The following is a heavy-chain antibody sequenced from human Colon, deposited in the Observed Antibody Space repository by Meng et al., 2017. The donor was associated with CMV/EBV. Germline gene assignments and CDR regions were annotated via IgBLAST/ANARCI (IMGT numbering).Heavy chain of an antibody. V-gene: IGHV4-61*08. CDR2: IYDTGIT. CDR1: GVSVTSGAYH. Sequence: VRLPESGPGLVKPSETLSLTCIVSGVSVTSGAYHWSWIRQSPGKGLEWIGYIYDTGITIYNPSLKSRVTIFLETSKNQFSLNLNSMTTADTAVYYCAKSRSSTPGIVDDWGQGTLVTVSS. J-gene: IGHJ4*02. CDR3: AKSRSSTPGIVDD. D-gene: IGHD2/OR15-2a*01.